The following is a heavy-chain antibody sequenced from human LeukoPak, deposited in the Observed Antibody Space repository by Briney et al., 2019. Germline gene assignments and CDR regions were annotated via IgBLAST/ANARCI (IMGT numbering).Heavy chain of an antibody. CDR3: ARCGGSTSCYDHGAFDV. CDR1: GYSFTSYW. CDR2: IYPGDSDT. Sequence: GESLKISCQGSGYSFTSYWIGWVRQMPGKGPEWMGIIYPGDSDTRYSPSFQGQVTISADKSISTAYLQWSSLKASDTAMYYCARCGGSTSCYDHGAFDVWGQGTTVTVSS. D-gene: IGHD2-2*01. V-gene: IGHV5-51*01. J-gene: IGHJ3*01.